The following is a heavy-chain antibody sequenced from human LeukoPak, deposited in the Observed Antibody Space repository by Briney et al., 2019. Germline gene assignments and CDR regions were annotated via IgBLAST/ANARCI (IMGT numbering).Heavy chain of an antibody. J-gene: IGHJ6*02. CDR1: GFTFSSYG. CDR3: ARDGGSSSWSLSGYYYGMDV. V-gene: IGHV3-33*01. Sequence: GGSLRLSCAAPGFTFSSYGMHWVRQAPGKGLEWVAVIWYDGSNKYYADSVKGRFTISRDNSKNTLYLQMNSLRAEDTAVYYCARDGGSSSWSLSGYYYGMDVWGQGTTVTVSS. D-gene: IGHD6-13*01. CDR2: IWYDGSNK.